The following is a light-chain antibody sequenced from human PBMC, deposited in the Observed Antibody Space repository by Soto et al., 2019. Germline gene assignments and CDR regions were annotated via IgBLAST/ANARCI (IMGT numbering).Light chain of an antibody. J-gene: IGKJ1*01. CDR3: QQYNNWPWT. CDR1: QSVSSN. CDR2: GAS. Sequence: EIVMTQSPATLSVSPGERATLSCRASQSVSSNLAWYQQKPGQAPRLLIYGASTRATGIPARFSGSGSGTEFTLTITRRQSEDFSFYDCQQYNNWPWTFGQETKV. V-gene: IGKV3-15*01.